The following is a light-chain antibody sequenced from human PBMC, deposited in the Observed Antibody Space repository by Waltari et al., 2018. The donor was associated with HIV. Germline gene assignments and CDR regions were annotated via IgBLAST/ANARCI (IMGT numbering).Light chain of an antibody. CDR1: SSDVGSYNL. CDR2: EVN. V-gene: IGLV2-23*02. J-gene: IGLJ2*01. Sequence: QSALTQPASVSGSPGQSITISCTGTSSDVGSYNLVSWYQQHPGKAPKLMIYEVNQRPPGVSNRFSGSKSGNTASLTISGLQTEDEADYYCCSYAGSREVFGGGTKLTVL. CDR3: CSYAGSREV.